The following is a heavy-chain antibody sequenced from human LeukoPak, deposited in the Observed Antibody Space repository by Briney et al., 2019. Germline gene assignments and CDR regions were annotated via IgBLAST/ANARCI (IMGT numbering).Heavy chain of an antibody. CDR3: AKVGRRFLEWLFLDY. V-gene: IGHV3-9*01. J-gene: IGHJ4*02. CDR1: GFTFDDYA. CDR2: ISWNSGSI. D-gene: IGHD3-3*01. Sequence: GRSLRLSCAASGFTFDDYAMHWVRQAPGKGLEWVSGISWNSGSIGYADSVKGRFTISRDNAKNSLYLQMNSLRAEDTALYYCAKVGRRFLEWLFLDYWGQGTLVTVSS.